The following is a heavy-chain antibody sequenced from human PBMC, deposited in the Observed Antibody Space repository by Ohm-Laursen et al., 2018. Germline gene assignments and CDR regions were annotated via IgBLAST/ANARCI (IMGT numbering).Heavy chain of an antibody. J-gene: IGHJ4*02. CDR3: ATRAYSSSDSFDY. CDR2: IYYSGNI. V-gene: IGHV4-59*08. Sequence: SDTLSLTCTVSGGSMSSYYWSWIRQPPGKGLEWIGYIYYSGNINYNPSFKSRLTISVDTSKKQFSLKLSSVTAADTAVYYCATRAYSSSDSFDYWGQGTLVTVSS. D-gene: IGHD6-6*01. CDR1: GGSMSSYY.